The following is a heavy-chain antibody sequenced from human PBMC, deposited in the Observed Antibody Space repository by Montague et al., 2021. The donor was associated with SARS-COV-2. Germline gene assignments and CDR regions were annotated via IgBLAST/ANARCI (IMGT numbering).Heavy chain of an antibody. CDR3: AHIQSRTWLAGGYFDY. Sequence: PALVKPTQTLTLTCTFSGFSLSTSGVGVGWIRQPPGKALEWLALIYWDDDKRYSPSLKSRLTITKDTSKNQVVLTMTNMDPVDTATYYCAHIQSRTWLAGGYFDYWGQGTLVTVSS. CDR1: GFSLSTSGVG. V-gene: IGHV2-5*02. CDR2: IYWDDDK. J-gene: IGHJ4*01. D-gene: IGHD6-19*01.